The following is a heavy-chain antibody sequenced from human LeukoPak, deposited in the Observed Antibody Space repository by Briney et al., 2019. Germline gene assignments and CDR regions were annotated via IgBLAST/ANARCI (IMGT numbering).Heavy chain of an antibody. D-gene: IGHD5-12*01. V-gene: IGHV3-30*15. J-gene: IGHJ4*02. CDR3: ARTVATIALPSFNY. Sequence: DSVEGRFTFSIDNSRNTLYLQMSSLRDEDSAVYYCARTVATIALPSFNYWGQGTLVTVSS.